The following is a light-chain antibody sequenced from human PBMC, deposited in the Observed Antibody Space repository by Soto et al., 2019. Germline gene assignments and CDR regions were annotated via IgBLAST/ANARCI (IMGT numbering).Light chain of an antibody. Sequence: QSVLTQPPSVSAAPGQKVTIYCSGSSSNIGNNYVSWYQQLPGTAPKLLIYENNKRPSGIPDRFSGSKSGTSATLGITRLQTGDEADYYCGTWDSSLSAVVFGGGTKVTVL. CDR3: GTWDSSLSAVV. CDR1: SSNIGNNY. V-gene: IGLV1-51*02. CDR2: ENN. J-gene: IGLJ3*02.